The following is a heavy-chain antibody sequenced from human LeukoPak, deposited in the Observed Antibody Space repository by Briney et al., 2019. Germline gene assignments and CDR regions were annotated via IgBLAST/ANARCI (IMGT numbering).Heavy chain of an antibody. D-gene: IGHD2-15*01. Sequence: PGGSLRLSCAASGFTFSSYEMNWVRQAPGKGLEWVSYISSSGSTIHYADSVKGRFTISRDNAKNSLFLQMSSLRVEDMSVYYCAGGVGLANYYYYMDVWGRGTTVTISS. V-gene: IGHV3-48*03. CDR2: ISSSGSTI. CDR1: GFTFSSYE. J-gene: IGHJ6*03. CDR3: AGGVGLANYYYYMDV.